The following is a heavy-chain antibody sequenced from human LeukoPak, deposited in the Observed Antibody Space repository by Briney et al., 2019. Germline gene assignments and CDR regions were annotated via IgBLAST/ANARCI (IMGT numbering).Heavy chain of an antibody. Sequence: GRSLRLSCAASGFTFSSYAMDWVRQAPGKGLEWVAVISYDGSNKYYADSVKGRFTISRDNAKNSLYLQMNSLRPEDTAVYYCARDPYSGSYGDYYYYYMDVWGKGTTVTISS. D-gene: IGHD1-26*01. J-gene: IGHJ6*03. CDR1: GFTFSSYA. V-gene: IGHV3-30*04. CDR2: ISYDGSNK. CDR3: ARDPYSGSYGDYYYYYMDV.